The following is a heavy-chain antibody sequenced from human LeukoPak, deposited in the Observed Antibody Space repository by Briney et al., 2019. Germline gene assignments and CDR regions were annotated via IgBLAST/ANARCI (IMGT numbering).Heavy chain of an antibody. CDR3: ARVSYYDSSGYYGPYMDV. V-gene: IGHV1-2*02. D-gene: IGHD3-22*01. J-gene: IGHJ6*03. Sequence: ASVKVSCKASGYTFTGYYMHWVRQAPGQGLEWMGWINPNSGGTNYAQKFQGRVTMTRDTSISTAYMELSRLRSDDTAVYYCARVSYYDSSGYYGPYMDVWGKGTTVTVSS. CDR1: GYTFTGYY. CDR2: INPNSGGT.